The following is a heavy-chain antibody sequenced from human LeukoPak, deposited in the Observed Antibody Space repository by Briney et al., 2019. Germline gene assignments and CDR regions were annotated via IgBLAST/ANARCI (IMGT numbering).Heavy chain of an antibody. V-gene: IGHV3-9*01. Sequence: GGSLRLSCAASGFTFDDYAMHWVRQAPGKGLEWVSGISWNSGSIGYADSVKGRFTISGDNAKNSLYLQMNSLRADDTAVYYCARGGGYAWDYWGQGTLVTVSS. CDR2: ISWNSGSI. CDR1: GFTFDDYA. J-gene: IGHJ4*02. CDR3: ARGGGYAWDY. D-gene: IGHD5-12*01.